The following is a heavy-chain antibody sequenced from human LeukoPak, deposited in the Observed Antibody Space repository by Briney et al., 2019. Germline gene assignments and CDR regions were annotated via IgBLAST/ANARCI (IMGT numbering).Heavy chain of an antibody. D-gene: IGHD1-26*01. V-gene: IGHV3-23*01. CDR3: ARDLGGIVGATLGEDHAFDI. J-gene: IGHJ3*02. Sequence: GESLRLSCAASGFTFSSYAMSWVRQAPGKGLEWVSAISGSGGSTYYADSVKGRFTISRDNSKNTLYLQMNSLRAEDTAVYYCARDLGGIVGATLGEDHAFDIWGQGTMVTVSS. CDR2: ISGSGGST. CDR1: GFTFSSYA.